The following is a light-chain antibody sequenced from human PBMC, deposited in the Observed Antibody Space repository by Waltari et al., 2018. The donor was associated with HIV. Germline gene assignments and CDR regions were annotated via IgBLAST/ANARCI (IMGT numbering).Light chain of an antibody. CDR3: SSYTSSISLVV. CDR1: SSDIGGYDY. V-gene: IGLV2-14*01. Sequence: QSALTQPASVSGSLGQSITLSCTGTSSDIGGYDYVSWYQQHPGRAPKILIFEVANRPSGVSSRFSASKSGNTASLTISGLQAEDEADYYCSSYTSSISLVVFGGGTKLTVL. J-gene: IGLJ3*02. CDR2: EVA.